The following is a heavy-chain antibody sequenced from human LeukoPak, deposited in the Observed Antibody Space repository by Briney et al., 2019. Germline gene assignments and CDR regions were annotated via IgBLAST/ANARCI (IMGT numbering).Heavy chain of an antibody. V-gene: IGHV3-23*01. CDR3: AKVPSTTIFGVAYYYGMDV. CDR1: GFTFSSYA. J-gene: IGHJ6*02. CDR2: ISGSGGST. Sequence: GGSLRLSCAASGFTFSSYAMSWVRQAPGKGLEWVSAISGSGGSTYYADSVKGRFTISRDNSKNTLYLQMNSLRAEDTAVYYCAKVPSTTIFGVAYYYGMDVWGQGTTVTVSS. D-gene: IGHD3-3*01.